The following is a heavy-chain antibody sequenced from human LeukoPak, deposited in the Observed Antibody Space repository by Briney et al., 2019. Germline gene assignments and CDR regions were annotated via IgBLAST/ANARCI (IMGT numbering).Heavy chain of an antibody. J-gene: IGHJ5*02. CDR1: GFTFSSYA. CDR3: AKDRRGSSGWYDWFDP. Sequence: GGSLRLSCTACGFTFSSYAMSWVRQCPGKGLEWVSGISGSGGSTYYADSVKGRFTISRDNPKNTLYLQVNSLRAEDTAIYYCAKDRRGSSGWYDWFDPWGQGTLVTLSS. V-gene: IGHV3-23*01. D-gene: IGHD6-19*01. CDR2: ISGSGGST.